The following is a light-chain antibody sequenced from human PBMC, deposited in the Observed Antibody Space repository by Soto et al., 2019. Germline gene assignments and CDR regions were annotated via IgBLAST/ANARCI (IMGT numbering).Light chain of an antibody. CDR3: QQRHMWPIT. CDR1: HSFRDL. Sequence: EVVLTQSPVTLSLSPGERATLSCRDSHSFRDLFAWYQQKPGQPPRLLIYAAYNRATGIPPRFSGSGSGTDFTLTISSLEPEDSAVYYCQQRHMWPITFGQGTRLEIK. J-gene: IGKJ5*01. CDR2: AAY. V-gene: IGKV3-11*01.